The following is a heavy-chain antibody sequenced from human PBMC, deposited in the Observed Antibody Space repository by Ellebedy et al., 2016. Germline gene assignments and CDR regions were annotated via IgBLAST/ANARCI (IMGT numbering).Heavy chain of an antibody. Sequence: SETLSLXCTVSGGSISSYYWSWIRQPAGKGLEWIGRIYTSGSTNYNPSLKSRVTMSVDTSKNQFSLKLSSVTAADTAVYYCARDQTVPAAMPYYYGMDVWGQGTTVTVSS. CDR1: GGSISSYY. J-gene: IGHJ6*02. D-gene: IGHD2-2*01. CDR3: ARDQTVPAAMPYYYGMDV. CDR2: IYTSGST. V-gene: IGHV4-4*07.